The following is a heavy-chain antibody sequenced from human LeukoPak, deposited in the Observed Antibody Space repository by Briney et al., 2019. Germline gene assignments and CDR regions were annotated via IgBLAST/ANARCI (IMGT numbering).Heavy chain of an antibody. V-gene: IGHV1-46*01. Sequence: GASVKVSCKASGYIFTSYYIHWVRQAPGQGLEWMGIINPSGDSTSYAQKFQGRVTMTSHTSTSTVYMELSSLNSEDTAVYYCARTMVRGVNYYFDYWGQGTLVTVSS. CDR1: GYIFTSYY. J-gene: IGHJ4*02. D-gene: IGHD3-10*01. CDR2: INPSGDST. CDR3: ARTMVRGVNYYFDY.